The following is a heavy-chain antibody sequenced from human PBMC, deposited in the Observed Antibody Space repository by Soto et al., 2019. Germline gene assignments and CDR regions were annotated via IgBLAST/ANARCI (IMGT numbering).Heavy chain of an antibody. CDR3: AKDPDISGWYQTDLDY. CDR2: ISNNGGST. Sequence: GGSLRLSCAASGFIFSSFAMSWFRQAPGKGLEWVSTISNNGGSTYSADSVKGRFTISRDNSKNTLYLQMNSLRAEDTAVYYCAKDPDISGWYQTDLDYWGQGTLVTVSS. D-gene: IGHD6-19*01. CDR1: GFIFSSFA. V-gene: IGHV3-23*01. J-gene: IGHJ4*02.